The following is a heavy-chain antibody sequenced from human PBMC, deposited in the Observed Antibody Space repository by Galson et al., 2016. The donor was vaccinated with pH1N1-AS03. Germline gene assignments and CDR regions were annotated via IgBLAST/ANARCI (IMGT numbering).Heavy chain of an antibody. CDR2: ISGNGNNT. CDR3: VKNRGHTYGYPNFDY. V-gene: IGHV3-64D*06. J-gene: IGHJ4*02. CDR1: GFTFSTNA. D-gene: IGHD5-18*01. Sequence: SLRLSCAASGFTFSTNAMHWVRQDPGKGLEYVSAISGNGNNTYYTDSVKGRFTISRDNSKNTLYLQMSSLTAEDTAIYYCVKNRGHTYGYPNFDYWGQGTLVTVSS.